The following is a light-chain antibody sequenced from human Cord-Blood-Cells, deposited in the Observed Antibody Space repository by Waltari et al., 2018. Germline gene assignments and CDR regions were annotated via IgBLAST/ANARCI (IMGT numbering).Light chain of an antibody. V-gene: IGKV3-11*01. CDR1: QSVSSY. CDR3: QQRSNWPLT. Sequence: EIVLTQSPATLSLSPGERATLSCRASQSVSSYIAWYQQKPGQAPRLLIYDASNWATGIPARFSGSGSGTDFTLTISSLEPEDFAVYYCQQRSNWPLTFGGGTKVEIK. J-gene: IGKJ4*01. CDR2: DAS.